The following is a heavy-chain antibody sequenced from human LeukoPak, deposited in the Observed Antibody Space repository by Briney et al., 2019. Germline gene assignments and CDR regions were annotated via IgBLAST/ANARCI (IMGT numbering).Heavy chain of an antibody. CDR1: GFTFSSYS. J-gene: IGHJ4*02. Sequence: PGGSLRLSCAAAGFTFSSYSMNWVRQAPGKGLEWLSYISSGSVTIYYADSVKGRFTISRDNAKHSLYLQMNSLRAEDTAIYYCVRVPAAINAIDYSGQGTLVTVSS. CDR2: ISSGSVTI. V-gene: IGHV3-48*04. CDR3: VRVPAAINAIDY. D-gene: IGHD2-2*02.